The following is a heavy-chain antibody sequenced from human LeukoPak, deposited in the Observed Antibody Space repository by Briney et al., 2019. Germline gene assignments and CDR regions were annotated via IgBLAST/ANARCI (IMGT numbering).Heavy chain of an antibody. CDR1: GFTFSDYY. CDR3: ARGLLRVRVAGNWFDP. J-gene: IGHJ5*02. CDR2: ISSSGSTI. D-gene: IGHD2-15*01. V-gene: IGHV3-11*01. Sequence: GGSLRLSCAASGFTFSDYYMSWIRQAPRKGLEWVSYISSSGSTIYYADSVKGRFTISRDNAKNSLYLQMNSLRAEDTAVYYCARGLLRVRVAGNWFDPWGQGTLVTVSS.